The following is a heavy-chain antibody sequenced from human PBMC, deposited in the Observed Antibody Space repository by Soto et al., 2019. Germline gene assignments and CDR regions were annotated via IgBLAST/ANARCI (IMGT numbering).Heavy chain of an antibody. CDR3: ARTSILFCPSRSSSCFWFDP. J-gene: IGHJ5*02. D-gene: IGHD6-13*01. CDR2: IDWDDDK. Sequence: SGPTLVNPTQTLTLTCTFSGLSLSTSGMCVSWIRQPPGKALEWLARIDWDDDKYYSTSLKTRLTISKDTSKNQVVLTMTNMDPVDTATYYCARTSILFCPSRSSSCFWFDPWGQGTLVTVSS. V-gene: IGHV2-70*11. CDR1: GLSLSTSGMC.